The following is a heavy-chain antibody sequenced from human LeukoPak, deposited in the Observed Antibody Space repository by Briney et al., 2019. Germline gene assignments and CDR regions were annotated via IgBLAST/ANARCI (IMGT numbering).Heavy chain of an antibody. V-gene: IGHV3-11*04. CDR1: GFTFSDYF. Sequence: GGSLRLSCAASGFTFSDYFMTWIRQAPGKGLEWVSYISGSGSNKYYADSVKGRFPISRDNAKNSLYLQMNSLRVEDTAVYYCATSQSSVAGIVGDWGQGTLVTVSS. CDR3: ATSQSSVAGIVGD. J-gene: IGHJ4*02. D-gene: IGHD6-19*01. CDR2: ISGSGSNK.